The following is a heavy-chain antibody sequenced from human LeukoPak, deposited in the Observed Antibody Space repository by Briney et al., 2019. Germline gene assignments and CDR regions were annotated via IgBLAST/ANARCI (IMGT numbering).Heavy chain of an antibody. CDR1: GFTVSSNY. J-gene: IGHJ4*02. V-gene: IGHV3-30-3*01. Sequence: GGSLRLSCAASGFTVSSNYMSWVRQAPGKGLEWVAAVAFDGGNKYYADSVRGRLTISRDNSKNTLYLQMNSLRAEDTAVYYCARAGRADGDYHYFDYWGQGALVTVSS. D-gene: IGHD4-17*01. CDR2: VAFDGGNK. CDR3: ARAGRADGDYHYFDY.